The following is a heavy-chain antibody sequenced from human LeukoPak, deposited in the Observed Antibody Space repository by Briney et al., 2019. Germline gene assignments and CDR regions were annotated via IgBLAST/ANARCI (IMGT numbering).Heavy chain of an antibody. CDR2: IYHSGST. J-gene: IGHJ3*02. Sequence: PSETLSLTCAVSGGSISSGGYSWSWIRQPPGKGLEWIGYIYHSGSTYYNPSLKSRVTISVDRSKNQFSLKLSSVTAADTAVYYCARVVYVRGEDAFDIWGQGTMVTVSS. V-gene: IGHV4-30-2*01. CDR1: GGSISSGGYS. D-gene: IGHD3-10*01. CDR3: ARVVYVRGEDAFDI.